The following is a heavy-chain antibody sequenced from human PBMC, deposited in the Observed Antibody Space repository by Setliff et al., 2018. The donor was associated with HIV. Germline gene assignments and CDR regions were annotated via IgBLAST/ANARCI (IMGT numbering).Heavy chain of an antibody. V-gene: IGHV4-4*08. Sequence: PSETLSLTCTVSGGSISSYYWSWVRQPPGKGLEYIGYIYTSGTTNYNPSLKSRVTISVDTSKTQFSLKLSSVTAADTAVYYCARLPPGIAVAGGAFDIWG. D-gene: IGHD6-19*01. CDR2: IYTSGTT. CDR3: ARLPPGIAVAGGAFDI. CDR1: GGSISSYY. J-gene: IGHJ3*02.